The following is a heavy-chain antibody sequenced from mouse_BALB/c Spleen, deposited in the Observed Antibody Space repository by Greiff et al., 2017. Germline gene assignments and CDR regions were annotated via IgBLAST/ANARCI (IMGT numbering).Heavy chain of an antibody. Sequence: VQLKESGPGLVKPSQSLSLTCTVTGYSITSDYAWNWIRQFPGNKLEWMGYISYSGSTSYNPSLKSRISITRDTSKNQFFLQLNSVTTEDTATYYCARRCRTGYFDYWGQGTTLTVSS. V-gene: IGHV3-2*02. CDR1: GYSITSDYA. J-gene: IGHJ2*01. CDR3: ARRCRTGYFDY. CDR2: ISYSGST.